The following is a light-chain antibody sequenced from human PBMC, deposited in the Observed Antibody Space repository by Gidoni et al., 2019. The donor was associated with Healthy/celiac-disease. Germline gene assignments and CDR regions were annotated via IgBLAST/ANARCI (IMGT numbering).Light chain of an antibody. J-gene: IGKJ1*01. V-gene: IGKV3-20*01. CDR1: QSVSSSY. CDR2: GAT. CDR3: QQYGSSPAT. Sequence: EIVMTQSPGTLSLSPGERATLSCRASQSVSSSYLAWYQQKPGQAPRLLLYGATSRTTGIPDMFSGRGSGTDFTLTISRLEPEDFAVYYCQQYGSSPATFGQGTKVEIK.